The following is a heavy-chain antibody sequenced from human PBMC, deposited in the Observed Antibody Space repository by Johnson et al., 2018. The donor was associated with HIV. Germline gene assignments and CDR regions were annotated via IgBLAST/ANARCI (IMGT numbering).Heavy chain of an antibody. CDR1: GFTFDDYG. J-gene: IGHJ3*02. CDR3: ARQHNYDSSGQGGGLDI. CDR2: IDWNGGRQ. D-gene: IGHD3-22*01. V-gene: IGHV3-20*04. Sequence: EVQLVESGGGVVQPGRSLRLSCAASGFTFDDYGMSWVRQAPGKGLEWVSGIDWNGGRQGYVDSVKGRFTISRDNAKNSLYLEMNSLRAEDTALYYCARQHNYDSSGQGGGLDIWGQGTMVTVSS.